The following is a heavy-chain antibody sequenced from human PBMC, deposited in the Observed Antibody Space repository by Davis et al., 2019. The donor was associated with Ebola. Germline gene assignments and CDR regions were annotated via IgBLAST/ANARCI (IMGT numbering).Heavy chain of an antibody. CDR2: IKSKTDGGTT. V-gene: IGHV3-15*01. J-gene: IGHJ6*02. D-gene: IGHD3-3*01. CDR1: GFTFSNAW. CDR3: TTASVTYYDFWSGYLEGVGYYYGMDV. Sequence: GGSLRLSCAASGFTFSNAWMSWVRQAPGKGLEWVGRIKSKTDGGTTDSAAPVNGRFTISRDNSKNTPYLQMNSLKTEDTAVYYCTTASVTYYDFWSGYLEGVGYYYGMDVWGQGTTVTVSS.